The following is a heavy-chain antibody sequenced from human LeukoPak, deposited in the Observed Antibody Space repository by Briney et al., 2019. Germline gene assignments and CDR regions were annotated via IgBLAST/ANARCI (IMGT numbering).Heavy chain of an antibody. D-gene: IGHD2-2*01. CDR1: GFTFSSYW. CDR2: IRQDGSEK. J-gene: IGHJ6*03. V-gene: IGHV3-7*01. CDR3: ASVRILFTSDCGSTSCQNSYYSYLDI. Sequence: GGSLRLSCAASGFTFSSYWMSWVRQAPGKGLEWVANIRQDGSEKYYVDSVKGRFTISRDNAKNSLYLQMNRLRAEDTAVYYCASVRILFTSDCGSTSCQNSYYSYLDIWGKGTTVTVSS.